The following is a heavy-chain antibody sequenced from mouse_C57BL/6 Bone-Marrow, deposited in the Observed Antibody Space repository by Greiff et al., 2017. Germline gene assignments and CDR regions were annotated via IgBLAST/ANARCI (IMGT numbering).Heavy chain of an antibody. CDR2: ISYDGSN. Sequence: EVQLQQSGPGLVKPSQSLSLTCSVTGYSITSGYYWNWIRQFPGNKLEWMGYISYDGSNNYNPSLKNRISITRDTSKNQFFLKLNSVTTEDTATYYCAREGGDYDYDDWYFDVWGTGTTVTVSS. D-gene: IGHD2-4*01. CDR3: AREGGDYDYDDWYFDV. V-gene: IGHV3-6*01. CDR1: GYSITSGYY. J-gene: IGHJ1*03.